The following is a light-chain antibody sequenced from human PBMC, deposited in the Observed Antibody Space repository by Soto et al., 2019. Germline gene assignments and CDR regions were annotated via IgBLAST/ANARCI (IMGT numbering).Light chain of an antibody. CDR3: QHSYSTRT. V-gene: IGKV3-11*01. CDR1: QSVSSY. J-gene: IGKJ1*01. Sequence: EIVLTQSPATLSLSPGERATLSCRASQSVSSYLAWYQQKPGQAPRLLIYDASNRATGIPARFSGSGSGTDFTLTISSLEPEDFAVYYCQHSYSTRTFGQGTKVERK. CDR2: DAS.